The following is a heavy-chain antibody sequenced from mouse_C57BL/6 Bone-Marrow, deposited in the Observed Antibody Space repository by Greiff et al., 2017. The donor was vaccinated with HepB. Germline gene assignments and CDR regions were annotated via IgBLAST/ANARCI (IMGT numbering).Heavy chain of an antibody. CDR1: GYSFTGYY. Sequence: VQLQQSGPELVKPGASVKISCKASGYSFTGYYMNWVKQSPEKSLEWIGEINPSTGGTTYNQKFKAKATLTVDKSSSTAYMQLKSLASEDSAVYYCAHYDYLYYAMDYWGQGTSVTVSS. J-gene: IGHJ4*01. D-gene: IGHD2-4*01. CDR3: AHYDYLYYAMDY. V-gene: IGHV1-42*01. CDR2: INPSTGGT.